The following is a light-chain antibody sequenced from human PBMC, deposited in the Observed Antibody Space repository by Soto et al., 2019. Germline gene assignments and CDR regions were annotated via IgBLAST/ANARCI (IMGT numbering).Light chain of an antibody. CDR2: GNS. Sequence: QSVLTQPPSVSGAPGQRVTISCTGSSSNIGAGYDVHWYQQLPGTAPKLLIYGNSNRPSGVPDGFSGSKSGTSASLAITGLQAEDEADYYCQSYDSSLSGYVVFGGGTTLTV. CDR3: QSYDSSLSGYVV. CDR1: SSNIGAGYD. V-gene: IGLV1-40*01. J-gene: IGLJ2*01.